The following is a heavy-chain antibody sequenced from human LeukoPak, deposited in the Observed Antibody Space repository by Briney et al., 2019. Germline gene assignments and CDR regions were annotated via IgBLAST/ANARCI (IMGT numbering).Heavy chain of an antibody. Sequence: GGSLRLPCAASGFTFSSYAMHWVRQAPGKGLEWVAVISYDGSNKYYADSVKGRFTISRDNSKNTLYLQMNSLRAEDTAVYYCARIGPSGYSSSWFDPWGQGTLVTVSS. J-gene: IGHJ5*02. D-gene: IGHD2-21*01. CDR2: ISYDGSNK. CDR3: ARIGPSGYSSSWFDP. V-gene: IGHV3-30*04. CDR1: GFTFSSYA.